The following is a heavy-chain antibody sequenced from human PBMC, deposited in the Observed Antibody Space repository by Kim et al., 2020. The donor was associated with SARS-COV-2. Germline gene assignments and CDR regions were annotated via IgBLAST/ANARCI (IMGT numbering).Heavy chain of an antibody. Sequence: ASVKVSCKASGYTFTSYAMHWVRQAPGQRLEWMGWINAGNGNTKYSQKFQGRVTITRDTSASTAYMELSSLRSEDTAVYYCALHDFWCGYYRDYWGQGTLVTVSS. D-gene: IGHD3-3*01. V-gene: IGHV1-3*01. CDR1: GYTFTSYA. J-gene: IGHJ4*02. CDR3: ALHDFWCGYYRDY. CDR2: INAGNGNT.